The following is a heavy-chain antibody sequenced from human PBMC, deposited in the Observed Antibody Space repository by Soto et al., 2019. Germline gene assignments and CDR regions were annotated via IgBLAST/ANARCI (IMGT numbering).Heavy chain of an antibody. CDR1: GFTFTSSA. CDR2: IVVGSGNT. V-gene: IGHV1-58*01. D-gene: IGHD6-6*01. Sequence: ASVKVSCKASGFTFTSSAGQWVRQARGQRLEWIGWIVVGSGNTNYAQKFQERVTITRDMSTSKAYMELSSLRSEDTAVYYCAASIADRNFDCFGRRTLVTFCS. CDR3: AASIADRNFDC. J-gene: IGHJ4*02.